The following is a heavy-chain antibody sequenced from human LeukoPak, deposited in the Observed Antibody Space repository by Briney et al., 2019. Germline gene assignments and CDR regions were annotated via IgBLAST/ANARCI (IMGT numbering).Heavy chain of an antibody. CDR2: IRSKAKRYAT. CDR1: GFTFSGSA. J-gene: IGHJ4*02. D-gene: IGHD3-9*01. V-gene: IGHV3-73*01. CDR3: TRHGDILAGYYFDY. Sequence: GGSLKLSCAASGFTFSGSAMHWVRQASGKGLEWVGRIRSKAKRYATTYAASVKGRFTISRDDSKNTAYLQMNSLKTEDTAVYYCTRHGDILAGYYFDYWGQGTLVTVSS.